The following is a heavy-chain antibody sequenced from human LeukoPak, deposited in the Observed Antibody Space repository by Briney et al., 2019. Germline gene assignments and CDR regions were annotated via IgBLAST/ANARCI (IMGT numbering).Heavy chain of an antibody. J-gene: IGHJ4*02. Sequence: GGSLRLSCAASGFTFSSYAMHWVRQAPGKGLEWVAVISYDGSNKYYADSVKGRFTISRDNSKNALYLQMNSLRAGDTAVYYCARDRGYCSSTSCYALYYFDYWGQGTLVTVSS. D-gene: IGHD2-2*03. CDR2: ISYDGSNK. CDR3: ARDRGYCSSTSCYALYYFDY. V-gene: IGHV3-30*04. CDR1: GFTFSSYA.